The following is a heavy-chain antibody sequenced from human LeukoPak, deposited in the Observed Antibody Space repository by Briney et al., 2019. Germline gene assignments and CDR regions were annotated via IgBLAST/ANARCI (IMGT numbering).Heavy chain of an antibody. D-gene: IGHD2-21*01. V-gene: IGHV3-7*01. Sequence: GGSLRLSCEASGFTLTSYWMSWVRQAPGQGLEWVANMKYDGSEIYYVDSVKGRFTISRDNAMNSLFLQMNSLRAEDTAVYYCARRGGYSLFDYWGQGTLVTVSS. CDR1: GFTLTSYW. J-gene: IGHJ4*02. CDR2: MKYDGSEI. CDR3: ARRGGYSLFDY.